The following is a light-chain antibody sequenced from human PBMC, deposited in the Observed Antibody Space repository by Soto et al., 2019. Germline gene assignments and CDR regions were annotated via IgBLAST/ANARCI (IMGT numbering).Light chain of an antibody. J-gene: IGLJ3*02. V-gene: IGLV3-21*02. CDR2: DDS. Sequence: SYELTQSPSVSVAPGQTARITCGGNNIGSKSVHWYQQKPGQAPVAVVYDDSDRPSGIPERFSGSNSGNKATLTVSRVEAGDEADFYCQVWDSRSEHWVFGGGTKVTVL. CDR1: NIGSKS. CDR3: QVWDSRSEHWV.